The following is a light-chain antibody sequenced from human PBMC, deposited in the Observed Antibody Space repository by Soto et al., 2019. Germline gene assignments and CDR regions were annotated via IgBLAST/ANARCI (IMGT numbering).Light chain of an antibody. CDR2: AAS. Sequence: DVQMTQAPSSLSASVGDIVTITCRASQTINTYLHWYQQKPWKAPKLLIYAASSLNNGVPSSFSGGGAGTDFTLTISNLQPEDFATYYCQQSYSTFTTFGQGTKVESK. V-gene: IGKV1-39*01. CDR1: QTINTY. CDR3: QQSYSTFTT. J-gene: IGKJ1*01.